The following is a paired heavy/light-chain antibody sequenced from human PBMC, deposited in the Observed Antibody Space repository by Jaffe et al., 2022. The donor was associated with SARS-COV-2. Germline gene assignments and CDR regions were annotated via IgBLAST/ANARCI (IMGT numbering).Heavy chain of an antibody. Sequence: EVQLLESGGALVQPGGSLRLSCAASGFMFNSYAMSWVRQAPGRGLEWVSTISGSGINTYIANSVKGRFAVSRDNSRNILYLQMNSLRAADTATYFCAKDPDYDFYSGYATSFDSWGQGTLVTVSS. J-gene: IGHJ4*02. CDR2: ISGSGINT. V-gene: IGHV3-23*01. CDR3: AKDPDYDFYSGYATSFDS. D-gene: IGHD3-3*01. CDR1: GFMFNSYA.
Light chain of an antibody. CDR3: QQYYNLSPT. Sequence: DIVMTQSPDTLAVSLGERATLNCKSSQSILSSSNNNNYLAWYQHKPGQPPKLLIYWASVRESGVPDRFSGSGSGTTFALTIDSLQAEDVAVYYCQQYYNLSPTFGGGTKVEI. CDR2: WAS. J-gene: IGKJ4*01. V-gene: IGKV4-1*01. CDR1: QSILSSSNNNNY.